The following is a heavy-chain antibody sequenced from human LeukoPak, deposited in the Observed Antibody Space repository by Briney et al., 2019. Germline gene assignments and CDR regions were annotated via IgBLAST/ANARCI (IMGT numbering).Heavy chain of an antibody. Sequence: SETLSLTCTVSGGSISSYYWTWIRQPAGKGLEWIGHIYTSGTTHYNPSLKSRVTISVDTSKNQFSLKLSSVTAADTAVYYCARGGIAVPGMRYYFDYWGQGTLVTVSS. J-gene: IGHJ4*02. CDR1: GGSISSYY. V-gene: IGHV4-4*07. CDR3: ARGGIAVPGMRYYFDY. CDR2: IYTSGTT. D-gene: IGHD6-19*01.